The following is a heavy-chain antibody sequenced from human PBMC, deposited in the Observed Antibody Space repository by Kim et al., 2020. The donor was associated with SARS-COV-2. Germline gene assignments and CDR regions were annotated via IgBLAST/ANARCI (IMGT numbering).Heavy chain of an antibody. CDR1: GGSINNGIYY. D-gene: IGHD3-10*01. J-gene: IGHJ4*02. Sequence: SETLSLTCTVSGGSINNGIYYWSWIRQHPGKGLEWIGYSYYSGSTYYNPSLESRVTISVDTSKNQFSLKLSSVTAADTAVYYCGRDAGGGSGSYYRYVEYWGQGTLFTVSS. CDR2: SYYSGST. CDR3: GRDAGGGSGSYYRYVEY. V-gene: IGHV4-31*03.